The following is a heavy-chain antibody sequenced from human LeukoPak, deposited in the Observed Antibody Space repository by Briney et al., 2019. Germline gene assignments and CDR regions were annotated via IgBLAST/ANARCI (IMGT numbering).Heavy chain of an antibody. CDR1: GGSISSYY. CDR3: ARGVMTGYSSSWHFDH. D-gene: IGHD6-13*01. Sequence: SETLSLTCTVSGGSISSYYWSWIRQPPGKGLEWIGYIYYSGSTNYNPSLKSRVTISVDTSKNQFSLKLSSVTAADTAVYYCARGVMTGYSSSWHFDHWGQGTLVTVSS. CDR2: IYYSGST. V-gene: IGHV4-59*01. J-gene: IGHJ4*02.